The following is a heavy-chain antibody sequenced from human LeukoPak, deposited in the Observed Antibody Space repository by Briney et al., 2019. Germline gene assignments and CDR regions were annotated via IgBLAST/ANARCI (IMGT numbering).Heavy chain of an antibody. J-gene: IGHJ5*02. Sequence: GGSLRLSCAASGFTFSDYYMNWIRQAPGKGLEWVSYISSSGSTIYYADSVKGRFTISRDNAKNSLYLQMNSLRAEGTAVYYCARDRYGYFDDPWGQGTLVTVSS. D-gene: IGHD3-9*01. CDR1: GFTFSDYY. V-gene: IGHV3-11*01. CDR2: ISSSGSTI. CDR3: ARDRYGYFDDP.